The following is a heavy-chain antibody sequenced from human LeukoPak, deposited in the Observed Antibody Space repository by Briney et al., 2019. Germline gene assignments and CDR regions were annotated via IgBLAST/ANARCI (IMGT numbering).Heavy chain of an antibody. J-gene: IGHJ4*02. Sequence: GGSLRLSCAASGFTFSSNAMSWVRQAPGKGLEWLSVITGNGGRTYYADSVKGRFTISRDNSKNTLSLQMNSLRAEDTAVYYCAKDAVAPGSSGDYFDYWGQGTLVTVSS. D-gene: IGHD1-26*01. V-gene: IGHV3-23*01. CDR3: AKDAVAPGSSGDYFDY. CDR1: GFTFSSNA. CDR2: ITGNGGRT.